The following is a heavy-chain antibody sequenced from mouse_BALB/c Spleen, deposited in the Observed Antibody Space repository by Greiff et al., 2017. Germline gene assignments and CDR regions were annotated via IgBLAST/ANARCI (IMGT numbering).Heavy chain of an antibody. D-gene: IGHD2-10*02. V-gene: IGHV5-6-2*01. CDR1: GFTFSSYY. J-gene: IGHJ4*01. CDR2: INSNGGST. CDR3: ARGGVLRAMDY. Sequence: EVKLMESGGGLVKLGGSLKLSCAASGFTFSSYYMSWVRQTPEKRLELVAAINSNGGSTYYPDTVKGRFTISRDNAKNTLYLQMSSLKSEDTALYYCARGGVLRAMDYWGQGTSVTVSS.